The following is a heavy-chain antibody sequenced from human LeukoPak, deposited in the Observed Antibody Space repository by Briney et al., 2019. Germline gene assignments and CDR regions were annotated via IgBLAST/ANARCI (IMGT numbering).Heavy chain of an antibody. D-gene: IGHD3-22*01. J-gene: IGHJ4*02. CDR3: ARAPSGYYSGYFDS. CDR2: IYSGGST. V-gene: IGHV3-53*01. CDR1: GFTVSSNY. Sequence: GGSLRLSCAASGFTVSSNYMSWVRQAPGKGLEWVSVIYSGGSTYYADSVKRRFTISRDNSKNTLYLQMNSLRAEDTAVYYCARAPSGYYSGYFDSWGQETLVTVSS.